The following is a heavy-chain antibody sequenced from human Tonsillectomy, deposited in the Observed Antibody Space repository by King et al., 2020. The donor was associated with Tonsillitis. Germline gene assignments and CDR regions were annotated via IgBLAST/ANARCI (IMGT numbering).Heavy chain of an antibody. CDR2: ISWNSDIT. D-gene: IGHD6-19*01. CDR3: AKDPTGYKSGWYYFDY. Sequence: VQLVESGGGLVQPGGSLRLSCAAAGFTFDDSAMHWVRQAPGKGLEWVSGISWNSDITGYADSVKGRFTISRDNAKNSLYLQMNSLTPEDTALYYCAKDPTGYKSGWYYFDYWRQGTLVTVSS. V-gene: IGHV3-9*01. CDR1: GFTFDDSA. J-gene: IGHJ4*02.